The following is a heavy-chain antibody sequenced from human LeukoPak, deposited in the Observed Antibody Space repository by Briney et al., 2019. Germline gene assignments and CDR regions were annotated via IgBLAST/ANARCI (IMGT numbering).Heavy chain of an antibody. J-gene: IGHJ4*02. CDR1: GFTFGDYA. CDR2: IRSKAYGGTT. CDR3: IRGGANSPFDY. Sequence: GGSLRLSCTASGFTFGDYAMSWFRQAPGKGLEWVGFIRSKAYGGTTEDAASVKGRFAISRDDSKSIAYLQMNSLKTEDTAVYYCIRGGANSPFDYWGQGTLVTVSS. V-gene: IGHV3-49*03. D-gene: IGHD1-1*01.